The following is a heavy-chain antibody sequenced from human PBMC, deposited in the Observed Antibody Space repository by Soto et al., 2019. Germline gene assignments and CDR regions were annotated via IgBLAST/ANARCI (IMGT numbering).Heavy chain of an antibody. CDR1: GFRFSNHA. D-gene: IGHD3-16*01. CDR3: LREDDPGMDV. CDR2: MSYDGSDI. Sequence: GGSLRLSCAASGFRFSNHAMHWVRQTPGKGLEWVAVMSYDGSDIFYADSMKGRFTISRDNSENTLFLLMNSLRIDDTGVYYCLREDDPGMDVWGQGTTVTVSS. V-gene: IGHV3-30*04. J-gene: IGHJ6*02.